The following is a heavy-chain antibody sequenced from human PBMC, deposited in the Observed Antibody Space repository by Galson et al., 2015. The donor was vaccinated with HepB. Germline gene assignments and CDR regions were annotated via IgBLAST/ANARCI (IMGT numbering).Heavy chain of an antibody. D-gene: IGHD3-22*01. Sequence: SVKVSCKVSGYTLTELSMHWVRQAPGKGLEWMGGFDPEDGETIYAQKFQGRVTMTEDTSTDTAYMELSSLRSDDTAVYYCAREGYYDSSGPWLGYYYYGMDVWGQGTTVTVSS. CDR2: FDPEDGET. J-gene: IGHJ6*02. CDR1: GYTLTELS. CDR3: AREGYYDSSGPWLGYYYYGMDV. V-gene: IGHV1-24*01.